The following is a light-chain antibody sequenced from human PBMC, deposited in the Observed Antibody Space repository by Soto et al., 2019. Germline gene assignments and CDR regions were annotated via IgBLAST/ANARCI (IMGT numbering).Light chain of an antibody. CDR1: SSNIGSNF. V-gene: IGLV1-47*02. CDR2: SNN. J-gene: IGLJ2*01. Sequence: QSVLTQPPSASGTPGQRVTISCSGSSSNIGSNFAYWYQQLPGTAPKLLIYSNNQRPSGVPDRFSGSKSATSASLAISGLRSEDEADYYCAAWDDSLSGVVFGGGTKLTVL. CDR3: AAWDDSLSGVV.